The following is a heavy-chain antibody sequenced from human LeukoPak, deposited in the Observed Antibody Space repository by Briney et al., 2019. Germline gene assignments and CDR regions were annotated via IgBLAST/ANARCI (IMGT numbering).Heavy chain of an antibody. CDR1: GFNFNDYS. D-gene: IGHD5-24*01. Sequence: PGGSLRLSCEVSGFNFNDYSMHWVRQAPGKGLEWVASITSPSRTILYADSVRGRFIVSRDNAKNTVSLEMNSLRGEDAALYYCARDFPDNSLFDLWGRGTLVSVSS. V-gene: IGHV3-69-1*02. CDR2: ITSPSRTI. J-gene: IGHJ4*02. CDR3: ARDFPDNSLFDL.